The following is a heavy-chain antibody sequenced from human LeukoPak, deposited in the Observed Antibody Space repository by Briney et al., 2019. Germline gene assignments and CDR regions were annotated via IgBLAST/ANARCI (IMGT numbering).Heavy chain of an antibody. CDR1: GFTFSSYA. Sequence: PGGSLRLSCAASGFTFSSYAMSWVRQAPGKGLEWVSAISGSGGSTYYADSVKGRFTISRDNAKNSLYLQMNSLRAEDTAVYYCAREKVGATAMGYWGQGTLVTVSS. CDR3: AREKVGATAMGY. CDR2: ISGSGGST. J-gene: IGHJ4*02. V-gene: IGHV3-23*01. D-gene: IGHD1-26*01.